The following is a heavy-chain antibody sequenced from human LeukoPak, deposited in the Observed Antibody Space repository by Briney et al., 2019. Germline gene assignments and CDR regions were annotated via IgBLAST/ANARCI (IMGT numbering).Heavy chain of an antibody. CDR1: GYTFTSYD. CDR2: MNPNSGGT. V-gene: IGHV1-2*02. CDR3: ARIIVATGGDY. D-gene: IGHD5-12*01. Sequence: EASVKVSCRASGYTFTSYDINWVRQATGQGLEWMGWMNPNSGGTNYAQKFQGRVTMTRDTSISTAYMELSRLRSDDTAVYYCARIIVATGGDYWGQGTLVTVSS. J-gene: IGHJ4*02.